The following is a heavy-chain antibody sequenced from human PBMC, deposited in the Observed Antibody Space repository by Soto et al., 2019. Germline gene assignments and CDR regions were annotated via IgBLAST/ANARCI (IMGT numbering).Heavy chain of an antibody. CDR2: ISSSSRKI. D-gene: IGHD1-26*01. J-gene: IGHJ4*02. V-gene: IGHV3-48*01. CDR1: GFTFSIYS. Sequence: GGSLRLSCAASGFTFSIYSMNWLREAPGRGLEWISHISSSSRKIYYADSVRGRFTISRDNANNSLFLQMNGLRSDDTAVYYCARDLKVLVGATTVFGYWGQGTRVTVS. CDR3: ARDLKVLVGATTVFGY.